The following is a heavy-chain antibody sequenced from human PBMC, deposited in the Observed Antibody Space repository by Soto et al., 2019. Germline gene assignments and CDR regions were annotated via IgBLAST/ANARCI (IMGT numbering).Heavy chain of an antibody. V-gene: IGHV4-28*01. J-gene: IGHJ4*02. CDR1: GYYISSSNG. CDR3: ARREIQGPIDY. Sequence: SETLSLTCAVSGYYISSSNGWGWIRQPPGKGLEWIGYIYYSGTTYYNPSLKSRVTMSVDTSKNQFSLKLTSVTAVDTAVYYCARREIQGPIDYWGQGTLVTVSS. CDR2: IYYSGTT. D-gene: IGHD1-26*01.